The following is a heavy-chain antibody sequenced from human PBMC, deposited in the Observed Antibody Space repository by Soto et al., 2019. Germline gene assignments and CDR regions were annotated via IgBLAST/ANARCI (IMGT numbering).Heavy chain of an antibody. D-gene: IGHD3-3*01. CDR3: AKAYYDFWSGPRPFDI. CDR1: GFTFDDYA. V-gene: IGHV3-9*01. J-gene: IGHJ3*02. Sequence: SLRLSCAASGFTFDDYAMHWVRQAPGKGLEWVSGISWNSGSIGYADSVKGRFTISRDNAKNSLYLQMNSLRAEDTALYYCAKAYYDFWSGPRPFDIWGQGTMVTVSS. CDR2: ISWNSGSI.